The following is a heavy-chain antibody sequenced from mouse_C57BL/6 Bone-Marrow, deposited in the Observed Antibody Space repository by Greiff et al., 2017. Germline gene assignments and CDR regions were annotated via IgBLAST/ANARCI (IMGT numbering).Heavy chain of an antibody. CDR3: ARYHYGSSHWYFDV. V-gene: IGHV7-3*01. CDR1: GFTFTDYY. CDR2: IRNKANGYTT. D-gene: IGHD1-1*01. Sequence: EVMLVESGGGLVQPGGSLSLSCAASGFTFTDYYMSWVRQPPGKALEWLGFIRNKANGYTTEYSASVKGRFTISRDNSQSILYLQMNALRAEDSATYYCARYHYGSSHWYFDVWGTGTTVTVSS. J-gene: IGHJ1*03.